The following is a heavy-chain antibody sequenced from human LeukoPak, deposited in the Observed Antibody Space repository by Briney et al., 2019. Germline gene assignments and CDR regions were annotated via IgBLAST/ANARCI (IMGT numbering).Heavy chain of an antibody. CDR1: GFTFSNYA. CDR3: AKVTSLSTAGRYYYYMDV. Sequence: GGSLRLSCAASGFTFSNYAMNWVRQAPGKGLEWVAAITYSGTITYYADSVKGRFTISRDNSKNTLYLQMNSLRAEDTAVYYCAKVTSLSTAGRYYYYMDVWGKGPTVTVSS. J-gene: IGHJ6*03. D-gene: IGHD6-13*01. CDR2: ITYSGTIT. V-gene: IGHV3-23*01.